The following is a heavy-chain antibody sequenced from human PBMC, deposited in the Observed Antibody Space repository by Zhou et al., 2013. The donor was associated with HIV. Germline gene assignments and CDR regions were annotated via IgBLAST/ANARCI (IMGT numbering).Heavy chain of an antibody. Sequence: QVQLVQSGAEVKKPGASVKVSCKASGYTFTSYDMHWVRQAPGQGLEWMGWINPNSGDTKFAQTFKDRVTMTRDTSTTTVNLVLANLRHNDTATYYCARDWQYQVTFGDYYMDIWGNGTTVIVS. J-gene: IGHJ6*03. D-gene: IGHD3-3*01. CDR3: ARDWQYQVTFGDYYMDI. V-gene: IGHV1-2*02. CDR2: INPNSGDT. CDR1: GYTFTSYD.